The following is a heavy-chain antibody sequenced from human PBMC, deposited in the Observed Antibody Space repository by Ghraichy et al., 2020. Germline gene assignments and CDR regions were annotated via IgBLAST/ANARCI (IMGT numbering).Heavy chain of an antibody. D-gene: IGHD1-26*01. Sequence: GGSLRLSCAASGFTFTNYAMTWVRQAPGKGLEWVSGNSVSGGTTYYADSVKGRFAISRDDSKNTLYLQMNSLRVEDTAIYYCAKDRFGVGATTWFSDLWGRGTLVTVSS. CDR3: AKDRFGVGATTWFSDL. J-gene: IGHJ2*01. CDR2: NSVSGGTT. V-gene: IGHV3-23*01. CDR1: GFTFTNYA.